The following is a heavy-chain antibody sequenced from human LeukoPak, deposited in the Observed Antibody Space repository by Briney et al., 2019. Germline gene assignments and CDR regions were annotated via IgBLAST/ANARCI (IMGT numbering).Heavy chain of an antibody. Sequence: ASVKVSCKASGYTFTGYYMHWVRQAPGQGLEWMGWINPYSGGTNYAQKFQGRVTMTRDTSISTAYMELSRLRSDDTAVYYCARAGWELLDAFDIWGQGTLVTVSS. CDR1: GYTFTGYY. CDR2: INPYSGGT. CDR3: ARAGWELLDAFDI. J-gene: IGHJ3*02. V-gene: IGHV1-2*02. D-gene: IGHD1-26*01.